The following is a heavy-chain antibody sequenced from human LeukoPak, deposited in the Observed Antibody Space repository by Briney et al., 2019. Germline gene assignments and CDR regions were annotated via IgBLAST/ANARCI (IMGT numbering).Heavy chain of an antibody. CDR3: ARERDSGSYYFDY. CDR1: GGSISSSNW. CDR2: IYHSGST. V-gene: IGHV4-4*02. Sequence: SEALSLTCAVSGGSISSSNWWSWVRQPPGKGLEWIGEIYHSGSTNYNPSLKSRVTISVDKSKNKFSLKLSSVTAADTAVYYCARERDSGSYYFDYWGQGTLVTVSS. D-gene: IGHD1-26*01. J-gene: IGHJ4*02.